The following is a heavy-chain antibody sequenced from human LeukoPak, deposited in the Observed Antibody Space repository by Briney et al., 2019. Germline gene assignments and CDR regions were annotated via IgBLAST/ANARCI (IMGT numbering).Heavy chain of an antibody. CDR3: ARDTSGYVDY. J-gene: IGHJ4*02. D-gene: IGHD2/OR15-2a*01. CDR2: INTDGSHT. CDR1: GFTFSGNW. V-gene: IGHV3-74*01. Sequence: PGGSLRLSCAASGFTFSGNWMHWVRQDPGKGLVWVSHINTDGSHTWYADSVKGCFTISRDNAKNTLYLQMNSLRAEDTSVYYCARDTSGYVDYWGQGILVTVSS.